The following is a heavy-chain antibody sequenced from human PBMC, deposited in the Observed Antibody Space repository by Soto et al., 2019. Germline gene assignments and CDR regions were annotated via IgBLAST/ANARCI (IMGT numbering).Heavy chain of an antibody. CDR1: GLTFSSYS. CDR3: ARDQPGYSYGYGLGY. J-gene: IGHJ4*02. V-gene: IGHV3-21*01. CDR2: ISRSSSYI. D-gene: IGHD5-18*01. Sequence: EVQLVESGGGMVNPGGSLRLSCAASGLTFSSYSMNWVRQAPGRGLEWVSTISRSSSYIYYADSVKGRFTISRDNAKNSLYLQMNSLRAEDTAVYYCARDQPGYSYGYGLGYWGQGTLVTVSS.